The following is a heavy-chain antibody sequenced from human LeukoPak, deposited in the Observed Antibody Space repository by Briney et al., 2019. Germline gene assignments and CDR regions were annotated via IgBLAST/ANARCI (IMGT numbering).Heavy chain of an antibody. CDR1: GGTFSSYA. CDR2: IIPIFGTA. Sequence: SVKVSCKASGGTFSSYAISWVRQAPGQGLEWMGGIIPIFGTANYAQKFQGRVTITADESTSTAYMELSSLRSEDAAVYYCAREPHLGYCSSTSCPSGSWFDPWGQGTLVTVSS. V-gene: IGHV1-69*01. CDR3: AREPHLGYCSSTSCPSGSWFDP. D-gene: IGHD2-2*01. J-gene: IGHJ5*02.